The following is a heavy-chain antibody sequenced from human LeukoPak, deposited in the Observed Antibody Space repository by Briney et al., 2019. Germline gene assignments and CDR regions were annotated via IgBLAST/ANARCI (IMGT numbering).Heavy chain of an antibody. CDR2: IYYSGST. D-gene: IGHD1-26*01. CDR1: GGSISPYY. J-gene: IGHJ4*02. CDR3: ARHGGGGESYPRVFDY. V-gene: IGHV4-59*08. Sequence: SETLSLTCTASGGSISPYYWSWIRQPPGKGLEWIGYIYYSGSTNYNPSLKSRVTISVDTSKNQFSLKLSSVTAADTAMHYCARHGGGGESYPRVFDYWGRGNLVTVSS.